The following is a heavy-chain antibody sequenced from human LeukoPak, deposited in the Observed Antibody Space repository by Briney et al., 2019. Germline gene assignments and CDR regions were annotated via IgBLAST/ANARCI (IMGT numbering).Heavy chain of an antibody. D-gene: IGHD3-22*01. Sequence: ASVKVSCKASGYTFTGYYMHWVRQAPGQGLEWMGWINPNSGGTNYAQKFQGRVTMTRDTSISTAYMELSSLRSEDTAVYYCARGYYDSSGYYSQGFDYWGQGTLVTVSS. CDR3: ARGYYDSSGYYSQGFDY. V-gene: IGHV1-2*02. CDR2: INPNSGGT. J-gene: IGHJ4*02. CDR1: GYTFTGYY.